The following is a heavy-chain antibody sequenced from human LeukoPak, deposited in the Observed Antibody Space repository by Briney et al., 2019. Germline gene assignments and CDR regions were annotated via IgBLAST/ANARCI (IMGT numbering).Heavy chain of an antibody. J-gene: IGHJ4*02. V-gene: IGHV4-38-2*02. CDR2: NSHSGST. Sequence: SETLSLTCTVSGYSISSGYYWCWIQQPAGKGLELIGSNSHSGSTYYNPSFKSRVTISVDTSKNQFSLKLSSVTAADTAVYYWARKDYDSSGYYQGVVSYFDYWGQGTLVTVSS. CDR3: ARKDYDSSGYYQGVVSYFDY. CDR1: GYSISSGYY. D-gene: IGHD3-22*01.